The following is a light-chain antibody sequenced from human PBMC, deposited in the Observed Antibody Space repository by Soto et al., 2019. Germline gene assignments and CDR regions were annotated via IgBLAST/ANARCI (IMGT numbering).Light chain of an antibody. CDR1: QSISSY. CDR2: AAS. J-gene: IGKJ3*01. CDR3: QQSYSTPLT. Sequence: DIQMTQSPSSLSASVGDRVTITCRASQSISSYLNWYQQKQGKAPKLLIYAASSLQSGVPPRFSGSGSGTDFTLTISSLQPEDFATYYCQQSYSTPLTFGPGTKVDIK. V-gene: IGKV1-39*01.